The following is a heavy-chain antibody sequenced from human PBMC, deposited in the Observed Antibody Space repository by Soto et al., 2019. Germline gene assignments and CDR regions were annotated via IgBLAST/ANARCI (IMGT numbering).Heavy chain of an antibody. CDR3: AKGSRALRTTFLDY. V-gene: IGHV3-23*01. CDR1: GFTLSSYA. J-gene: IGHJ4*02. Sequence: SLRLSCAASGFTLSSYAMSWVRQAPGKGLEWVSGISGSGDSTYYADSVKGRFTISRDNSKNTLYLQMNSLRAEDTAVYYCAKGSRALRTTFLDYWGQGTLVTVSS. D-gene: IGHD6-13*01. CDR2: ISGSGDST.